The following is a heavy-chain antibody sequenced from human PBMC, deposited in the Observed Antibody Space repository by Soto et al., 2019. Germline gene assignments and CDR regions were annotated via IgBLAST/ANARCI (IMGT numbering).Heavy chain of an antibody. D-gene: IGHD2-15*01. Sequence: PVGFLRFSCAASGFTFSDYYMSWIRQAPGKWLECVSYISSSGSTIYYADSVKGRFTISRDNAKKSLYLQKKSLRAEDTAVYYCASAVGLASDDLVASWSQVNQVTVSS. CDR3: ASAVGLASDDLVAS. CDR1: GFTFSDYY. CDR2: ISSSGSTI. V-gene: IGHV3-11*01. J-gene: IGHJ4*02.